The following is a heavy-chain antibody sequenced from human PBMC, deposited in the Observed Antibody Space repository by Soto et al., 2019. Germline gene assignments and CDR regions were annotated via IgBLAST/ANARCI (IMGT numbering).Heavy chain of an antibody. CDR1: GFTFSSYA. Sequence: QVQLVESGGGVVQPGRSLRLSCAASGFTFSSYAMHWVRQAPGKGLEWVAVISYDGSNKYYADSVKGRFTISRDNSKNTLYLQMNSQRDENTAVYYCAREFTYSSSCYSKGDYWGQGTLVTVSS. CDR3: AREFTYSSSCYSKGDY. V-gene: IGHV3-30-3*01. CDR2: ISYDGSNK. J-gene: IGHJ4*02. D-gene: IGHD6-13*01.